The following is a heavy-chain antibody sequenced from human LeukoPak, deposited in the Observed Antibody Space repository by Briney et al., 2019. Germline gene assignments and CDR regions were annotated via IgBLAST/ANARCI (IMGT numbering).Heavy chain of an antibody. CDR3: ARGDTGSYYTPAFDY. CDR2: IYYSGST. D-gene: IGHD3-10*01. J-gene: IGHJ4*02. Sequence: SETLSLTYTVSGGSISSSSYYWGWIRQPPGKGLEWIGSIYYSGSTYYNPSLKSRVTISVDTSKNQFSLKLSSVTAADTAVYYCARGDTGSYYTPAFDYWGQGTLVTVSS. V-gene: IGHV4-39*01. CDR1: GGSISSSSYY.